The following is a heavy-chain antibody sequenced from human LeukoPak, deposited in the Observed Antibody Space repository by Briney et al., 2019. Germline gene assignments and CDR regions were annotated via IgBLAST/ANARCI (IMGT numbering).Heavy chain of an antibody. Sequence: GESLRLSCAASGFSFGNYRMNWVRQAPGKGLEWVSYISSSGSTIYYADSVKGRFTISRDNAKNSLYLQMNSLRAEDTAVYYCAELGITMIGGVWGKGTTVTISS. J-gene: IGHJ6*04. CDR3: AELGITMIGGV. CDR2: ISSSGSTI. D-gene: IGHD3-10*02. V-gene: IGHV3-48*04. CDR1: GFSFGNYR.